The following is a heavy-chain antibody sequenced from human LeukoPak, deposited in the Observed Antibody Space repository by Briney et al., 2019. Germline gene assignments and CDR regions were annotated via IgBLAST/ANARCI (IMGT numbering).Heavy chain of an antibody. D-gene: IGHD5-12*01. CDR3: ARDLQGDVDIVATVLGY. V-gene: IGHV1-46*01. Sequence: ASVKVSCKASGYTFTSYYMRWVRQAPGQGLEWMGIINPSGGSTSYAQKFQGRVTMTRDTSTSTVYMELSSLRSEDTAVYYCARDLQGDVDIVATVLGYWGQGTLVTVSS. CDR1: GYTFTSYY. J-gene: IGHJ4*02. CDR2: INPSGGST.